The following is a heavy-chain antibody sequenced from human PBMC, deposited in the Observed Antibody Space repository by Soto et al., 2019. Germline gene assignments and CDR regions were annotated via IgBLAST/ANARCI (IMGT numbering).Heavy chain of an antibody. CDR1: GFTFSDYF. D-gene: IGHD2-8*01. CDR2: VTTDTI. J-gene: IGHJ4*02. CDR3: ARDRMVFNY. V-gene: IGHV3-11*01. Sequence: GGSLRLSCAASGFTFSDYFMTWIRQAPGKGLEWVSYVTTDTIHYADAVKGRFTLSRDSAKNSLYLQMINLRAEDTGVYYCARDRMVFNYWGQGALVTVSS.